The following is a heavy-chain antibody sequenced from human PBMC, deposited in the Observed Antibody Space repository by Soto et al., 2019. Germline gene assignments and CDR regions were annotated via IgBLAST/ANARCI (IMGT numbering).Heavy chain of an antibody. V-gene: IGHV1-69*13. Sequence: GASVKVSCKASGYSFTGYYMHWVRQAPGQGLEWMGGIIPIFGTANYAQKFQGRVTITADESTSTAYMELSSLRSEDTAVYYCARPYYDSSGYYPTYYFDYWGQGTLVTVSS. CDR3: ARPYYDSSGYYPTYYFDY. D-gene: IGHD3-22*01. J-gene: IGHJ4*02. CDR2: IIPIFGTA. CDR1: GYSFTGYY.